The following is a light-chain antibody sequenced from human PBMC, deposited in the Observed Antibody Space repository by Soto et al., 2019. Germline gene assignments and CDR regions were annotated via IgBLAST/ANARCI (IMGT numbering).Light chain of an antibody. CDR2: DAS. Sequence: IVLTQSPATLSLSPGERATLSCRAGQSISTYLAWYQQKSGQAPRLLIYDASNRATGTPARFSGSGSGTEFTLIISSLQSEDVAVYYCQHYNHWLWTFGQGTKVDIK. CDR3: QHYNHWLWT. V-gene: IGKV3-11*01. J-gene: IGKJ1*01. CDR1: QSISTY.